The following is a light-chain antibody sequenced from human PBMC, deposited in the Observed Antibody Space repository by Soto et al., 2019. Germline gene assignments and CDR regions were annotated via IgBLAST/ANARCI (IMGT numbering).Light chain of an antibody. CDR1: SSDVGGYNF. V-gene: IGLV2-8*01. Sequence: QSALTQPPSASGSPGQSVTISCTGTSSDVGGYNFVSWYQQHPGKAPKLMIYEVTKRPSGVPSRLSGSKSGNTASLTVSGLQAEDEADYYCSSYAGSSNLGVFGGGTKLTVL. CDR2: EVT. CDR3: SSYAGSSNLGV. J-gene: IGLJ3*02.